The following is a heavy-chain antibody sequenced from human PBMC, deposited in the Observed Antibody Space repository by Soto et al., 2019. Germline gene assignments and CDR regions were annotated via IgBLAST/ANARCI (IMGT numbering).Heavy chain of an antibody. J-gene: IGHJ4*02. CDR3: AGRPLGYCSSASCYRTDY. D-gene: IGHD2-2*01. Sequence: QVQLQQWGAGLLKPSETLSLTCAVSGGSFSGYYWSWIRQPPGKGLEWIGEINHSGSTNYNPSLNTRVTISVDTSKNQFSLKLSSVTAADTAVDYCAGRPLGYCSSASCYRTDYWGKGTLVTVSS. V-gene: IGHV4-34*01. CDR1: GGSFSGYY. CDR2: INHSGST.